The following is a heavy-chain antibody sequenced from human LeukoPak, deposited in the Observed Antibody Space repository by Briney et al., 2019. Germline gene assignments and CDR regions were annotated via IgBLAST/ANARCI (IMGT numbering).Heavy chain of an antibody. J-gene: IGHJ4*02. CDR3: ARVGGGQQLVASPLYYFDY. Sequence: PSETLSLTCTVSGGSISSHYWSWVRHPPGKGLEWIVYIYYSGSTKYNPSLKSRVTISVDTSKNQFSLKLSSVTAADTAVYYCARVGGGQQLVASPLYYFDYWGQGTLVTVSS. V-gene: IGHV4-59*11. CDR2: IYYSGST. CDR1: GGSISSHY. D-gene: IGHD6-13*01.